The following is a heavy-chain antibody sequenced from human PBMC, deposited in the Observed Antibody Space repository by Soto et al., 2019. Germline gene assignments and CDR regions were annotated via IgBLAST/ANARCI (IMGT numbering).Heavy chain of an antibody. CDR2: INPNSGGT. CDR1: GYTFTGYY. Sequence: ASVKVSCKASGYTFTGYYMHWVRQAPGQGLEWMGWINPNSGGTNYAQKFQGRVTMTRDTSISTAYMELSRLRSDDTAGYYCAISLAAAGTVDYWGQGTLVTVSS. V-gene: IGHV1-2*02. J-gene: IGHJ4*02. D-gene: IGHD6-13*01. CDR3: AISLAAAGTVDY.